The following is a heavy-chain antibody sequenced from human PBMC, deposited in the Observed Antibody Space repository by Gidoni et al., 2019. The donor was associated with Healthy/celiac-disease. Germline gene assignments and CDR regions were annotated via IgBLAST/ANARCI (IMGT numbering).Heavy chain of an antibody. CDR3: ARARPGYCSGGSCYDRYFQH. V-gene: IGHV1-2*02. CDR2: INPNSGGT. D-gene: IGHD2-15*01. J-gene: IGHJ1*01. CDR1: GYTFTGYY. Sequence: QVQLVQSGAEVKKPGASVKVSCKASGYTFTGYYMPWVRQAPGQGLEWMGWINPNSGGTNYAQKFQGRVTMTRDTSISTAYMELSRLRSDDTAVYYCARARPGYCSGGSCYDRYFQHWGQGTLVTVSS.